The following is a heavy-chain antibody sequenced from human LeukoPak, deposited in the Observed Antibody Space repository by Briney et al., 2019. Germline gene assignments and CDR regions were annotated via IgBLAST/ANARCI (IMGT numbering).Heavy chain of an antibody. CDR3: AAVLVSVEQWLVPVDY. CDR1: GFTFSDYY. Sequence: GGSLRLSCAASGFTFSDYYMSWIRQAPGKGLEWVSYISSSGSTIYYADSVKGRFTISRDNAKNSLYLQMNSLRSEDTAVYYCAAVLVSVEQWLVPVDYWGQGTLVTVSS. J-gene: IGHJ4*02. CDR2: ISSSGSTI. V-gene: IGHV3-11*01. D-gene: IGHD6-19*01.